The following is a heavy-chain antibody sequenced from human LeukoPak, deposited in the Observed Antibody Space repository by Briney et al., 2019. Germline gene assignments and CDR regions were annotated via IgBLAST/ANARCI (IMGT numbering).Heavy chain of an antibody. CDR1: GFTFSSFG. CDR2: IRYDGSNK. Sequence: PGGSLRLSCAASGFTFSSFGMHWVRQAPGKGLEWVAFIRYDGSNKYYTDSVKGRFTVSRDNSKNTLYLQMNSLRAEDTAVYYCAKECCSGGTCYGYFQNWGQGTLVTVSS. CDR3: AKECCSGGTCYGYFQN. V-gene: IGHV3-30*02. J-gene: IGHJ1*01. D-gene: IGHD2-15*01.